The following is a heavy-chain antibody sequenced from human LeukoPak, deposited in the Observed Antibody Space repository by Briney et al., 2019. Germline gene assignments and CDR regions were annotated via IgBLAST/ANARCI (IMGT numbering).Heavy chain of an antibody. V-gene: IGHV3-11*01. D-gene: IGHD6-13*01. CDR2: ISNNGRTI. CDR3: ARAAGWLDP. Sequence: PGGSLRLSCAASGFIFSDYYMGWIRQAPGKGLEWISYISNNGRTIHYADSVKGRFIISRDNTKKSLYLQMNSLRVEDTAVYYCARAAGWLDPWGRGTLVTVPS. CDR1: GFIFSDYY. J-gene: IGHJ5*02.